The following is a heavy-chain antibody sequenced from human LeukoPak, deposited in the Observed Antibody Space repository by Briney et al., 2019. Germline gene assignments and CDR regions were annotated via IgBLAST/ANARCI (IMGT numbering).Heavy chain of an antibody. CDR2: ISSDSRYI. J-gene: IGHJ6*02. Sequence: PGGSLRLSCAASGFTFSDYYMNWVRQAPGKGLEWVSSISSDSRYIYYADSLKGRFTISRDNAKNSLYLQMNSLRAEDTAVYYCATDYAGNSLWYYYGLGVWGQGTTVTVSS. D-gene: IGHD4-23*01. CDR1: GFTFSDYY. V-gene: IGHV3-21*01. CDR3: ATDYAGNSLWYYYGLGV.